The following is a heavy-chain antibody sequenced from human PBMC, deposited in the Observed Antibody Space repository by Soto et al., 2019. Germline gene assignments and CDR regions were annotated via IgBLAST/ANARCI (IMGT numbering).Heavy chain of an antibody. Sequence: EVQLLESGGGLVQPGGSLRLSCAASGLTFSSYAMSWVRQAPGKGLEWVSAISGSGAVTYYADSVKGRFTISRDNSKNTQYLQTNSLRAEDTAVYYCANDKGCTSTTCHWNAFDVWGQGTMVTVSS. D-gene: IGHD2-2*01. V-gene: IGHV3-23*01. CDR1: GLTFSSYA. CDR3: ANDKGCTSTTCHWNAFDV. J-gene: IGHJ3*01. CDR2: ISGSGAVT.